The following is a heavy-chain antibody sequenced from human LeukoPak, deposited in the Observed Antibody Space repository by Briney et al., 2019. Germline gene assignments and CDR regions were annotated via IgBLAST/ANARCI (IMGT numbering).Heavy chain of an antibody. Sequence: ASVKVSCKASGGTFSSYAISWVRQAPGQGLEWMGGIIPIFGTANYAQKFQGRVTIPTDESTSTAYLELSSLRSEDTAVYYCASMGQDYSPQQRTFYYYYMDVWGKGTTVTVSS. D-gene: IGHD4-11*01. CDR3: ASMGQDYSPQQRTFYYYYMDV. J-gene: IGHJ6*03. CDR1: GGTFSSYA. CDR2: IIPIFGTA. V-gene: IGHV1-69*05.